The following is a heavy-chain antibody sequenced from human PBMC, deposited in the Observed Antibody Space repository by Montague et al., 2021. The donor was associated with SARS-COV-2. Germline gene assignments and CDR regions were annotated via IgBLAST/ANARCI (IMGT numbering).Heavy chain of an antibody. Sequence: SETLSLTCNVSGRSMSSDSFYWVWIRQPPGRSLEWIGYVLYSGTTYYNPSLKSRVTISAETPKNEFFLEMTSVTAADTAVYYCAIQAGDYGAFGGFYYYNGVDLWGQGTTVTVSS. CDR3: AIQAGDYGAFGGFYYYNGVDL. CDR2: VLYSGTT. J-gene: IGHJ6*02. V-gene: IGHV4-39*01. CDR1: GRSMSSDSFY. D-gene: IGHD4-17*01.